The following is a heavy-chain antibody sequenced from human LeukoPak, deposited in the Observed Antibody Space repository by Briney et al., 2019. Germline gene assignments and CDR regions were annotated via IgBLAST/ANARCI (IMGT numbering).Heavy chain of an antibody. V-gene: IGHV1-18*01. CDR3: ARDSVVGSSGYSDY. J-gene: IGHJ4*02. CDR2: ISAHNGNT. Sequence: ASVKVSCKASGYTFTSYGISWARQAPGQGLEWMGWISAHNGNTNYAQKLQGRVTMTTDTSTSTAYMELRSLRSDDTAVYYCARDSVVGSSGYSDYWGQGTLVTVSS. CDR1: GYTFTSYG. D-gene: IGHD3-22*01.